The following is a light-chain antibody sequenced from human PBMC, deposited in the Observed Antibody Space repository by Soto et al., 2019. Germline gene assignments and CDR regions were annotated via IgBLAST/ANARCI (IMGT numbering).Light chain of an antibody. CDR3: LQDYNYPLT. J-gene: IGKJ4*01. CDR2: GAS. Sequence: IQMSQSPSSLSASVGDRVTITCRASQSISIHLNWYQQKPGKAPNLLIYGASSLKSGLPSRFSGSGSGTDFTLIISSLQPEDFATYYCLQDYNYPLTFGGGTKVDI. CDR1: QSISIH. V-gene: IGKV1-6*01.